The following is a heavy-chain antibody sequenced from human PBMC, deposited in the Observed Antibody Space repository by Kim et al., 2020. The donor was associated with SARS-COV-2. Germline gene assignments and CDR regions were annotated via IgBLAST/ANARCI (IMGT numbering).Heavy chain of an antibody. CDR1: GGSISSSNW. CDR3: SRVYYDILTGYPTLDY. CDR2: IYHSGST. Sequence: SETLSLTCAVSGGSISSSNWWSWVRQPPGKGLEWIGEIYHSGSTNYNPSLKSRVTISVDKSKNQFSLKLSSVTAADPAVYYCSRVYYDILTGYPTLDYWGQGTLVTVSS. V-gene: IGHV4-4*02. D-gene: IGHD3-9*01. J-gene: IGHJ4*02.